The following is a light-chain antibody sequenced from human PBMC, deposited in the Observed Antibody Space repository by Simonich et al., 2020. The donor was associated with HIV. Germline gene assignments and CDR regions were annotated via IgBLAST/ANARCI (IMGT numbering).Light chain of an antibody. V-gene: IGLV2-23*01. Sequence: QSALTQPASVSGSPGQSITISCTGTSSDVGSYNLVSWSQQHPGKPPKLIFSEARKRPSGVSNRCSVSKSGTTASLTISGLQAEDEADYYCCSYAITGTLLFGGGTKLTVL. CDR1: SSDVGSYNL. CDR3: CSYAITGTLL. CDR2: EAR. J-gene: IGLJ3*02.